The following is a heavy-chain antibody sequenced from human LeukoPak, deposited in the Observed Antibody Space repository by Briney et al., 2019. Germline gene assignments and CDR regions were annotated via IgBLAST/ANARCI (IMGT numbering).Heavy chain of an antibody. CDR2: ISGSGGST. J-gene: IGHJ3*02. CDR3: AKASNYDILTGYEDAFDI. CDR1: GFIFSSYA. D-gene: IGHD3-9*01. V-gene: IGHV3-23*01. Sequence: GGSLRLSCAASGFIFSSYAMSWVRQAPGKGLEWVSAISGSGGSTYYADSVKGRFAISRDTSKNTLYLQMNSLRAEDTAVYYCAKASNYDILTGYEDAFDIWGQGTMVTVSS.